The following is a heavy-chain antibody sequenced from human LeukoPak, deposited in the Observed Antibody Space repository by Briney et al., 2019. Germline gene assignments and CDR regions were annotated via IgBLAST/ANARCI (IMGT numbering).Heavy chain of an antibody. CDR2: ISSSGSTI. J-gene: IGHJ1*01. CDR3: AREGYSSGWPEKYFQH. D-gene: IGHD6-19*01. V-gene: IGHV3-11*01. CDR1: GFTFSDYY. Sequence: PGGSLRLSCAASGFTFSDYYMSWIRQAPGKGLEWVSYISSSGSTIYYADSVKGRFTISRDNAKNSLYLQVNSLRAEDTAVYYCAREGYSSGWPEKYFQHWGQGTLVTVSS.